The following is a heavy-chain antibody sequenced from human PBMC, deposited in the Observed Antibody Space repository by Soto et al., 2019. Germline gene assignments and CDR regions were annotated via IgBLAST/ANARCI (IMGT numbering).Heavy chain of an antibody. CDR2: IIPIFGTA. CDR1: GGTFSSYA. Sequence: QVQLVQSGAEVKKPGSSVKVSCKASGGTFSSYAISWVRQAPGQGLEWMGGIIPIFGTANYAQKFQGRVTITADEYTSTAYMELSSLGSDDTAVYYCASLSIAAAGHDAFDIWGQGTMVTVSS. CDR3: ASLSIAAAGHDAFDI. V-gene: IGHV1-69*01. J-gene: IGHJ3*02. D-gene: IGHD6-13*01.